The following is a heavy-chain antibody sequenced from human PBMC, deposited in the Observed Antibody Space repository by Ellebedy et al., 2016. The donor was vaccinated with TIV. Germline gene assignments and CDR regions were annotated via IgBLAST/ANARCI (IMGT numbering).Heavy chain of an antibody. Sequence: GGSLRLSCAASGFTFGSFDMSWVRQAPGEGLEWLSGITASGQSTFYADSLRGRFTVSRDNSNNTLYLQMSSLRAVDTATYYCAVFYTSGTYWGQGTLVTVSS. CDR1: GFTFGSFD. V-gene: IGHV3-23*01. CDR3: AVFYTSGTY. CDR2: ITASGQST. D-gene: IGHD3-10*01. J-gene: IGHJ4*02.